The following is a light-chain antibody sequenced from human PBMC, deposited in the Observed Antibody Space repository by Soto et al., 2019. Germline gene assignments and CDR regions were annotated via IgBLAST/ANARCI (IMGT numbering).Light chain of an antibody. J-gene: IGKJ1*01. Sequence: DIQMTQSPSTLSASVGDRVTITCRASQSITNRLAWYQQKPGKAPKVLIYDASNLEYGVPSRFSGSGFGTEFILTISSLQPDDFATYCCQHYGGMWTFGQGTKVDSK. CDR1: QSITNR. CDR3: QHYGGMWT. V-gene: IGKV1-5*01. CDR2: DAS.